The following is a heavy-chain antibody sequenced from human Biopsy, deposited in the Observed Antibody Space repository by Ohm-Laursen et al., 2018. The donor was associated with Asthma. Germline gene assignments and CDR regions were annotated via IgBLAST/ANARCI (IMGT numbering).Heavy chain of an antibody. J-gene: IGHJ4*02. Sequence: SLRLSCSASGFTFDDYAVHWVRQAPGKGLEWVSGVSWNSGSIDYADSVKGRFTISRDNAKNSLYLQMNSLRGADTALYYCVKDIRLQLWGFDSWGQGTLVTVSS. CDR3: VKDIRLQLWGFDS. D-gene: IGHD6-13*01. CDR2: VSWNSGSI. V-gene: IGHV3-9*01. CDR1: GFTFDDYA.